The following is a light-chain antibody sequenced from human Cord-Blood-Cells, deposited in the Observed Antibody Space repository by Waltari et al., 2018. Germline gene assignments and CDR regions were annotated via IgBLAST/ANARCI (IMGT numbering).Light chain of an antibody. CDR1: QSVSSN. CDR3: QQYNNWPPWT. CDR2: AAS. J-gene: IGKJ1*01. Sequence: EIVMTQSPATLSVSPGERATLSCRASQSVSSNLAWYQQQPGQATRLLIYAASTRATGIPARFSGSGSGTEFTLTISSLQSEDFAVYYCQQYNNWPPWTFGQGTKVEIK. V-gene: IGKV3-15*01.